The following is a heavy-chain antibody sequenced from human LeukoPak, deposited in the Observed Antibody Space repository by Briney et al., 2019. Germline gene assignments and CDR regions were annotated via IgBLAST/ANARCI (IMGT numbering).Heavy chain of an antibody. J-gene: IGHJ3*02. D-gene: IGHD6-19*01. CDR2: INTGTGNT. CDR3: TRLYSSGWRYDAFQI. Sequence: ASVKVSCRSSGYTFTNYALHWVRQAPGQSLEWMGWINTGTGNTKSSQNLQDRVTFTMDTSATTAYMELSSLRSEDTAVYYCTRLYSSGWRYDAFQIWGQGTMVTGSS. V-gene: IGHV1-3*04. CDR1: GYTFTNYA.